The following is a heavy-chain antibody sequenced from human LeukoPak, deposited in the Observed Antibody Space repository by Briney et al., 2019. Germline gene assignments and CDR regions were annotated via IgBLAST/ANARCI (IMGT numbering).Heavy chain of an antibody. Sequence: PGGSLRLSCAASGFTFSDYGMHWVRQAPGKGLEWVAVIIYDGSDKSYADSVKGRFTISRDNSKNTLYLQMNSLRAEDTAVYYCAKDSSYYLDSSGFDYWGPGTLVTVSS. J-gene: IGHJ4*02. CDR3: AKDSSYYLDSSGFDY. CDR1: GFTFSDYG. D-gene: IGHD3-22*01. V-gene: IGHV3-30*18. CDR2: IIYDGSDK.